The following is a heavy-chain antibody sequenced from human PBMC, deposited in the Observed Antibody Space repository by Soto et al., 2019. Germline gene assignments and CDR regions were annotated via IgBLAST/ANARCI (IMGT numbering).Heavy chain of an antibody. CDR1: GGSISSSSYY. CDR2: IYYSGST. J-gene: IGHJ4*02. Sequence: QLQLQESGPGLVKPSETLYLTCTVSGGSISSSSYYWGWIRQPPGKGLEWIGSIYYSGSTYYNPSLKSRVTISVDTSKNQFSLQLSSVTAADTAVYYCATTYYFGSGSAYWGQGTLVTVSS. CDR3: ATTYYFGSGSAY. D-gene: IGHD3-10*01. V-gene: IGHV4-39*01.